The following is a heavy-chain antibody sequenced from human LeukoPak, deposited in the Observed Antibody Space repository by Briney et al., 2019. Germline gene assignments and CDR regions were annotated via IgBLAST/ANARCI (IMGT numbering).Heavy chain of an antibody. CDR1: GFTFSSYA. CDR3: AKGGYSYGQSEFDY. CDR2: ISGSGGST. D-gene: IGHD5-18*01. V-gene: IGHV3-23*01. J-gene: IGHJ4*02. Sequence: GGSLRLSCAASGFTFSSYAMSWVRQAPGKGLEWVSAISGSGGSTYYADSVEGRFTISRDNSKNTLYLQMNSLRAEDTAVYYCAKGGYSYGQSEFDYWGQGTLVTVSS.